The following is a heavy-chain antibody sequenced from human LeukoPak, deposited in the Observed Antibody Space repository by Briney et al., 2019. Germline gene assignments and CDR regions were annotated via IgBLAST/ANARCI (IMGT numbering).Heavy chain of an antibody. Sequence: SQTLSLTCAISGDSVSSNSAAWNWIRQSPSRGLEWLGRTYYRSKWYNDYAVSVKSRITINPDTSKNQFSLQLNSVTPEDTAAYYCARGRYYDSSGYYKGPNWFDPWGQGTLVTVSS. CDR1: GDSVSSNSAA. CDR2: TYYRSKWYN. V-gene: IGHV6-1*01. CDR3: ARGRYYDSSGYYKGPNWFDP. D-gene: IGHD3-22*01. J-gene: IGHJ5*02.